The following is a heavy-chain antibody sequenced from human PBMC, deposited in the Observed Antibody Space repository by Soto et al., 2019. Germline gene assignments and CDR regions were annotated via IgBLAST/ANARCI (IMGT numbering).Heavy chain of an antibody. J-gene: IGHJ5*02. CDR1: GFSLTTRGVG. D-gene: IGHD3-16*01. V-gene: IGHV2-5*02. CDR3: AHIPNYYQYDWFDP. CDR2: IYWDDDK. Sequence: QITLKESGPTLVKPTQTLTLTCTFSGFSLTTRGVGVGWIRQPPGKALECLALIYWDDDKRDSPSLQSRLPITKDTSNNQVVLTMTNVDPVDTATYYCAHIPNYYQYDWFDPWGQGTLVSVSS.